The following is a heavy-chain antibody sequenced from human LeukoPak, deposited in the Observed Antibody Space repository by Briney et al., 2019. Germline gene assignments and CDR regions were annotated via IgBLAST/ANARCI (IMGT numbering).Heavy chain of an antibody. CDR2: ISWNSGSI. CDR1: GFTFDDYA. V-gene: IGHV3-9*01. J-gene: IGHJ4*02. Sequence: SLRLSCAASGFTFDDYAMHWVRQAPGKGLEWVSGISWNSGSIGYADSVKGRFTISRDNAKNSLYLQMNSLRAEDTALYYCAKDSTGNWNNFDYWGQGTLVTVSS. CDR3: AKDSTGNWNNFDY. D-gene: IGHD1/OR15-1a*01.